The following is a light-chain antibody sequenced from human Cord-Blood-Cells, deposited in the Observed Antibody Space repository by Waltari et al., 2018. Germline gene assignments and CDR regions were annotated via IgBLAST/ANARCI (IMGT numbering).Light chain of an antibody. CDR1: PSHLHSNGYNY. J-gene: IGKJ4*01. Sequence: DIVMTQSPLSLPVTPGETASISCRSRPSHLHSNGYNYLDWYLQTPGQSPQLLIYLGSNRASGVPDRFSGSGSGTDFTLKISRVEAEDVGVYYCMQALQTRLTFGGGTKVEIK. CDR2: LGS. CDR3: MQALQTRLT. V-gene: IGKV2-28*01.